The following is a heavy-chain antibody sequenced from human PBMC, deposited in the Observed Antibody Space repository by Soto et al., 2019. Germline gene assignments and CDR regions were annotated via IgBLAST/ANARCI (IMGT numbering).Heavy chain of an antibody. CDR1: GYSISSGYY. CDR2: IYHSGST. J-gene: IGHJ4*02. Sequence: PSETLSLTCAVSGYSISSGYYWGWIRQPPGKGLEWIGSIYHSGSTYYNPSLKSRVTISVDTSKNQFSLKLSSVTAADTAVYYCASIPKLETKSIHWGQGTLVTVSS. CDR3: ASIPKLETKSIH. D-gene: IGHD1-1*01. V-gene: IGHV4-38-2*01.